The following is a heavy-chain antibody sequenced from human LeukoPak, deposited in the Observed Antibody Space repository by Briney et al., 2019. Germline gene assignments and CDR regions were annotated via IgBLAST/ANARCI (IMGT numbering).Heavy chain of an antibody. CDR3: AREEGGGRRGYWFDP. J-gene: IGHJ5*02. Sequence: EASVKVSCMASCYIFTSYGISWVRQAPGLGLEWMGWSSTYNGNTNYAQKFQGRVTMTTDTSTSTAYMELRSLTSDDTAVYYCAREEGGGRRGYWFDPWGQGTLVTVSS. CDR1: CYIFTSYG. D-gene: IGHD3-16*01. CDR2: SSTYNGNT. V-gene: IGHV1-18*01.